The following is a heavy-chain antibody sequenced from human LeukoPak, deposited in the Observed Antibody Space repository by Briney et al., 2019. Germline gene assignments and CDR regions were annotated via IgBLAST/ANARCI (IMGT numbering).Heavy chain of an antibody. CDR1: GYTFTGYY. V-gene: IGHV1-2*02. D-gene: IGHD2-2*01. CDR3: ARVGWLLGYCSSTSCLSSAWFDP. J-gene: IGHJ5*02. CDR2: INPNSGGT. Sequence: GASVKVSCKASGYTFTGYYMHWVRQAPGQGLEWMGWINPNSGGTNYAQKFQGRVTMTRDTSISTAYMELSRLRSDDTAVYYCARVGWLLGYCSSTSCLSSAWFDPWGQGTLVTVSS.